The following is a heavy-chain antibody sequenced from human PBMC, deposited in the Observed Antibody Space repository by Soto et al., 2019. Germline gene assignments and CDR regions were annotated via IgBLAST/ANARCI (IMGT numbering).Heavy chain of an antibody. D-gene: IGHD3-16*01. CDR1: GGSISSSSYY. CDR3: ARGYITPLGQHDAFDI. CDR2: IYYSGST. Sequence: TLSLTCTVSGGSISSSSYYWGWIRQPPGKGLEWIGSIYYSGSTYYNPSLKSRVTISVDTSKNQFSLKLSSVTAADTAVYYCARGYITPLGQHDAFDIWGQGTMVTVSS. V-gene: IGHV4-39*01. J-gene: IGHJ3*02.